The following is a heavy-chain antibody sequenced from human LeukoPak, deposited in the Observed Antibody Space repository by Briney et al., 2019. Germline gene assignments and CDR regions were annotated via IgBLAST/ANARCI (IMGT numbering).Heavy chain of an antibody. CDR1: GFTFSDYY. V-gene: IGHV3-11*01. CDR3: ARAGYYDILTGYSPLFDY. CDR2: ISSSGSTI. D-gene: IGHD3-9*01. J-gene: IGHJ4*02. Sequence: KTGGSLRLSCAASGFTFSDYYMSWIRQAPGKGLEWVSYISSSGSTIYYADSVKGRFTISRDNAKNSLYLQMNSLRAEDTAVYYCARAGYYDILTGYSPLFDYWGQGTLVTVSS.